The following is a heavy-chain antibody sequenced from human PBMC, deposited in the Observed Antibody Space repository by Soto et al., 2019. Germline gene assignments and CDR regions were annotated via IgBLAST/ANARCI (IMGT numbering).Heavy chain of an antibody. V-gene: IGHV3-21*01. J-gene: IGHJ4*02. CDR1: GFTFSSYN. D-gene: IGHD6-19*01. CDR2: ISSSSSYI. Sequence: VGSLRLSCAASGFTFSSYNMNWVRQAPGKGLEWVSSISSSSSYIYYADSVRGRFTISRDNAKNSLYLQMNSLRAEDTAVYYCARDLSSGWYLGYWGQGTLVTVSS. CDR3: ARDLSSGWYLGY.